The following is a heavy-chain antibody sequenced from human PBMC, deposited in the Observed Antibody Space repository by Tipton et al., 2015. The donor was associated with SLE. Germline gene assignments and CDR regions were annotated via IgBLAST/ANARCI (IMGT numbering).Heavy chain of an antibody. CDR1: GFTFSDYY. J-gene: IGHJ3*02. CDR3: ARTRLDSSGYYSLDAFDI. Sequence: LRLSCAASGFTFSDYYMSWIRQAPGKGLEWIGSIYYSGSTYYNPSLKSRVTISVDRSKNQFSLKLSSVTAADTAVYYCARTRLDSSGYYSLDAFDIWGQGTMVTVSS. CDR2: IYYSGST. V-gene: IGHV4-38-2*01. D-gene: IGHD3-22*01.